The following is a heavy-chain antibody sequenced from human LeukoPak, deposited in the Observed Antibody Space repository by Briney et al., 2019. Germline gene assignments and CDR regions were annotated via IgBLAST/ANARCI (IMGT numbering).Heavy chain of an antibody. V-gene: IGHV3-30*18. D-gene: IGHD6-19*01. CDR2: ISTDGNNE. Sequence: PGRPLRLSCAASGFSFTMYGIHWVRQAPPKELEWVAVISTDGNNEYYANSMKGRFPISRDNSKNTVYLQVTSLRTEDTAVYYCAKDQIGWAPGYVSGPLDQWGQGTLVTVSS. CDR1: GFSFTMYG. CDR3: AKDQIGWAPGYVSGPLDQ. J-gene: IGHJ4*02.